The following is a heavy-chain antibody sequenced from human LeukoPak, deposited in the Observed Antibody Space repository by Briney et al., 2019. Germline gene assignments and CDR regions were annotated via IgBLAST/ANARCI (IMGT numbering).Heavy chain of an antibody. J-gene: IGHJ4*02. CDR1: GYSFTNYW. CDR3: GRRAEGSSDSYFDN. D-gene: IGHD1-26*01. CDR2: IYPGDSDT. V-gene: IGHV5-51*01. Sequence: GESLQISCKGSGYSFTNYWIGWVRQMPGKGLEWMGIIYPGDSDTRYSPSFQGQVTISVDKSISTAYLQWSSLKASDTAMYYCGRRAEGSSDSYFDNWGQGTQDTVSS.